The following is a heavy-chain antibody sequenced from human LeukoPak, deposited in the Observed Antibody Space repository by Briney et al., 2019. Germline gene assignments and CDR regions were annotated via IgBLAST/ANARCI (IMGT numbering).Heavy chain of an antibody. Sequence: PGGSLRLSCAASGFTFSSYWMTWVRQAPGKGLEWVASIKEDGSDKYYVDSVKGRFTISRDNAKNSLYLQMNSLRAEDTAVYYCARVGDGYNGRYYYYYMDVWGKGTTVTVSS. CDR2: IKEDGSDK. J-gene: IGHJ6*03. D-gene: IGHD5-24*01. V-gene: IGHV3-7*01. CDR3: ARVGDGYNGRYYYYYMDV. CDR1: GFTFSSYW.